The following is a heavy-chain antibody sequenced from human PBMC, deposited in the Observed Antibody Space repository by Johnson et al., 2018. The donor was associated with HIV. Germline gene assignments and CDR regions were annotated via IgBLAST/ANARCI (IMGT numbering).Heavy chain of an antibody. D-gene: IGHD3-10*01. CDR3: ARRLWFRNLYDAFDI. CDR2: INSDGSST. V-gene: IGHV3-74*02. Sequence: MQLVESGGGLVKPGGSLRLSCAASGFTFSSYWMHWVRQAPGKGLVWVSRINSDGSSTSYADSVKGRFTISRDNAKNTLYLQMNNLRPEDTALYYCARRLWFRNLYDAFDIWGQGTMVTVSS. J-gene: IGHJ3*02. CDR1: GFTFSSYW.